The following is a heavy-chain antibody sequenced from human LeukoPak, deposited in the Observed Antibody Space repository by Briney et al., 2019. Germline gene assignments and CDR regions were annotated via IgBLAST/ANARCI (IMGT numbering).Heavy chain of an antibody. J-gene: IGHJ6*03. CDR3: AKDANFGPYYYYMDV. CDR2: ISFDGKNE. CDR1: GFAFSHYG. D-gene: IGHD1-1*01. Sequence: PGGSLRLSCAASGFAFSHYGLHWVRQAPGKGLEWVAVISFDGKNENYADSVKGRFTISRDNSKDMLYLQMDSLRAEDTALYYCAKDANFGPYYYYMDVWGKGTTVTVSS. V-gene: IGHV3-30*18.